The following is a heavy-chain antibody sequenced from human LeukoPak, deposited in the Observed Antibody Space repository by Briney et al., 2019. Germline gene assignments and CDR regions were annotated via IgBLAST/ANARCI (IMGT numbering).Heavy chain of an antibody. CDR3: ARPRVGAYFDY. D-gene: IGHD1-26*01. V-gene: IGHV3-74*01. J-gene: IGHJ4*02. CDR1: GFTFSSYW. Sequence: PGGSLRLSCAASGFTFSSYWMHWVRQVPGKGLVWVSRINSDGSSTSYADSVKGRFTISRDNAKNTLYLQMNSLGAEDTAVYYCARPRVGAYFDYWGQGTLVTVSS. CDR2: INSDGSST.